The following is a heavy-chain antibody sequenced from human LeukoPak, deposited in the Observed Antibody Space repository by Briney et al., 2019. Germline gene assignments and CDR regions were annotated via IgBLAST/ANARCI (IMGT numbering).Heavy chain of an antibody. CDR2: IYYSGST. Sequence: SETLSLTCTVSGGSISSSSYYWGWIRQPPGKGLEWIGSIYYSGSTYYNPSLKSRVTIPVDTSKNQFSLKLSSVTAADTAVYYCASLSNYDILTGYYPAFDYWGQGTLVTVSS. CDR3: ASLSNYDILTGYYPAFDY. D-gene: IGHD3-9*01. J-gene: IGHJ4*02. V-gene: IGHV4-39*01. CDR1: GGSISSSSYY.